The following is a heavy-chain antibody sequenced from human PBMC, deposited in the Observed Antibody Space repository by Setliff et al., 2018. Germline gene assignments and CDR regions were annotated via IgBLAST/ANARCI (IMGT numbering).Heavy chain of an antibody. CDR3: ARDVVVGITPRLSFHF. Sequence: ASVKVSCKASGYTFTSYYVHWVRQAPGQGLEWMGLINLGGGSTSYAQKFQGRVTMTADTSTSTVYMELSSLRSEDTAVYYCARDVVVGITPRLSFHFWGQGTLVTVSS. D-gene: IGHD2-21*01. J-gene: IGHJ4*02. CDR2: INLGGGST. CDR1: GYTFTSYY. V-gene: IGHV1-46*01.